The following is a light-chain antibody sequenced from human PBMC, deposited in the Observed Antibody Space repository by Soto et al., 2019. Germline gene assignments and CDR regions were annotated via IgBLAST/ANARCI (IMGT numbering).Light chain of an antibody. J-gene: IGKJ3*01. CDR1: QSVSSY. CDR2: DAS. Sequence: EIVLTQSPATLSLSPGERATLSCRASQSVSSYLAWYQQKPGQAPRLLIYDASNRATGIPARFSGSGSGTDFTLTISSLEPEEFAVYYCQPRSNWLFTFGPGTKVDIK. V-gene: IGKV3-11*01. CDR3: QPRSNWLFT.